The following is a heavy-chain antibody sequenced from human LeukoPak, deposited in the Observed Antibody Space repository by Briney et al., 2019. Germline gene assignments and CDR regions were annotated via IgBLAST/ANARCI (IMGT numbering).Heavy chain of an antibody. CDR2: ISGSGGST. V-gene: IGHV3-23*01. J-gene: IGHJ3*02. CDR3: ARRVDRVDI. Sequence: GGSLRLSCTVSGFTVSSNSMSWVRQAPGKGLEWVSAISGSGGSTYYADSVKGRFTISRDNSKNTLYLQMNSLRAEDTAVYYCARRVDRVDIWGQGTMVTVSS. D-gene: IGHD2-15*01. CDR1: GFTVSSNS.